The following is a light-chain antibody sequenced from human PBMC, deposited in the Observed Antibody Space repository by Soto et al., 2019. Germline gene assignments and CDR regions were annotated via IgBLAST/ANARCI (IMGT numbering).Light chain of an antibody. CDR1: QDISSW. V-gene: IGKV1-12*01. Sequence: DIQMTQSPSSVSASVGDRVTINCRASQDISSWLAWYQQKPGKAPKLLIYAASNLQSGVASRFSGSGSGTDFTLTISSLQTEDFATYFCQQGYSFAFTFGPGTKV. CDR3: QQGYSFAFT. J-gene: IGKJ3*01. CDR2: AAS.